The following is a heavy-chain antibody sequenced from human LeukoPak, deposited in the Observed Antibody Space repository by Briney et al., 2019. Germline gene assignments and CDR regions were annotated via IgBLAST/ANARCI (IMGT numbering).Heavy chain of an antibody. Sequence: SQTLSLACAISGDNVSGNSTAYNWIRQSPSRGLEWLGRTYYRSKWYNDYAVSVKSRITVNPDTSKNQLSLQLNSVTPEDTAVYYCARGGQGDGYSADEAFDLWGQGTMVTVSS. CDR2: TYYRSKWYN. J-gene: IGHJ3*01. CDR3: ARGGQGDGYSADEAFDL. D-gene: IGHD5-18*01. V-gene: IGHV6-1*01. CDR1: GDNVSGNSTA.